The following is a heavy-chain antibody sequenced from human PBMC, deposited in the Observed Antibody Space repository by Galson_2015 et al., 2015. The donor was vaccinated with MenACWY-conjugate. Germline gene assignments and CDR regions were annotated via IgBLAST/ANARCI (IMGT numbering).Heavy chain of an antibody. J-gene: IGHJ5*02. CDR3: ARHRSRRFDP. Sequence: KSRVTISLDTSQNQFSLRLSSVTAADTAVYYCARHRSRRFDPWGQGTLVTVSS. V-gene: IGHV4-59*08. D-gene: IGHD1-1*01.